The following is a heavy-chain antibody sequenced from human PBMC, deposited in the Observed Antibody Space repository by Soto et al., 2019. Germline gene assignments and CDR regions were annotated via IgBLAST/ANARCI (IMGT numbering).Heavy chain of an antibody. V-gene: IGHV3-11*01. CDR2: ISSSGSNV. D-gene: IGHD1-26*01. CDR1: GFTFSDYH. CDR3: ARRIVGTTGHAMDV. Sequence: QVQLVESGGGLVKPGGSLRLSCAASGFTFSDYHMSWIRQAPGKGLEWVSYISSSGSNVYYADSVKGRFTISRDNAKNSLYLQINSLRVEDTAVYYCARRIVGTTGHAMDVWGQGTTVTVSS. J-gene: IGHJ6*02.